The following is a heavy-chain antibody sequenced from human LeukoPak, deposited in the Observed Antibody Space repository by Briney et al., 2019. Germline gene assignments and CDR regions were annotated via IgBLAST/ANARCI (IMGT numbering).Heavy chain of an antibody. CDR2: ISGSGGST. V-gene: IGHV3-23*01. J-gene: IGHJ4*02. Sequence: GGSLRLSCVASGFTLSNYAMSWVRQAPGKGLEWVSSISGSGGSTYQAENVKGRFTISRDNSKNTLYLQMNSLRDEDTAIYYCAAGYTTGWYVRCFDYWGQGTLVTVSS. D-gene: IGHD6-19*01. CDR1: GFTLSNYA. CDR3: AAGYTTGWYVRCFDY.